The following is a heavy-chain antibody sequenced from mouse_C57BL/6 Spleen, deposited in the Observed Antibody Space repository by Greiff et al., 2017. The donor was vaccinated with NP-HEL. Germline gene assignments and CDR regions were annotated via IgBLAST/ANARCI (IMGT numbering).Heavy chain of an antibody. Sequence: EVHLVESGEGLVKPGGSLKLSCAASGFTFSSYAMSWVRQTPEKRLEWVAYISSGGDYIYYADTVKGRFTISRDNARNTLYLQMSSLKSEETSMYYCTRDGLTLMDYWGQGTSVTVSS. CDR3: TRDGLTLMDY. CDR1: GFTFSSYA. CDR2: ISSGGDYI. J-gene: IGHJ4*01. V-gene: IGHV5-9-1*02. D-gene: IGHD2-3*01.